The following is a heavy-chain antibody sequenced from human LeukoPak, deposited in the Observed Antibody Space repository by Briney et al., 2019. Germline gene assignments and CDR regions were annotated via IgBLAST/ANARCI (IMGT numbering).Heavy chain of an antibody. Sequence: GGSLRLSCDASGFTVNSYAMNWVRQAPGKGLEWVSVIYSGGSTYYADSVKGRFTISRDNSKNTLYLQMNSLRAEDTAVYYCATAPSVADIDYWGQGTLVTVSS. V-gene: IGHV3-66*01. CDR2: IYSGGST. D-gene: IGHD2-21*01. CDR1: GFTVNSYA. CDR3: ATAPSVADIDY. J-gene: IGHJ4*02.